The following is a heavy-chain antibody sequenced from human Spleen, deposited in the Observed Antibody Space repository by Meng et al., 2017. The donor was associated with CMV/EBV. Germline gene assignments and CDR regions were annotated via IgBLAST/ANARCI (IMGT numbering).Heavy chain of an antibody. V-gene: IGHV1-8*01. CDR2: MNPNSGNT. J-gene: IGHJ4*02. D-gene: IGHD6-25*01. Sequence: ASVKVSCKASGYTFTSYDINWVRQATGQGLEWMGWMNPNSGNTGYAQNFQGRVTMTRNTSISTVYMELRSLRSEDTAVYYCARQRVDFDYWGQGTLVTVSS. CDR1: GYTFTSYD. CDR3: ARQRVDFDY.